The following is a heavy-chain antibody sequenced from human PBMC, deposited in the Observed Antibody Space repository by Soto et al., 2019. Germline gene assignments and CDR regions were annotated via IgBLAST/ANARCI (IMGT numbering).Heavy chain of an antibody. CDR3: ARRAHLADPF. CDR2: IYYSGST. CDR1: GGSISSGGYY. J-gene: IGHJ4*02. D-gene: IGHD3-3*02. Sequence: SETLSLTCTVSGGSISSGGYYWSWIRQPPGKGLEWIGYIYYSGSTNYNPSLKSRVTISVDTSKNQFSLKLSSVTAADTAVYYCARRAHLADPFWGQGTLVTVSS. V-gene: IGHV4-61*08.